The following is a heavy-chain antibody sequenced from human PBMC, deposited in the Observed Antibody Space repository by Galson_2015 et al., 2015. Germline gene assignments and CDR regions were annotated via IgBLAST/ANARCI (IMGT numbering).Heavy chain of an antibody. CDR3: ARDFPWGWSKTNWFDP. Sequence: SLRLSCAASGFTFSDYYMSWIRQAPGKGLEWVSYISSSSSYTNYADSVKGRFTISRDNAKNSLYLQMNSLRAEDTAVYYCARDFPWGWSKTNWFDPWGQGTLVTVSS. CDR2: ISSSSSYT. CDR1: GFTFSDYY. D-gene: IGHD2-15*01. V-gene: IGHV3-11*06. J-gene: IGHJ5*02.